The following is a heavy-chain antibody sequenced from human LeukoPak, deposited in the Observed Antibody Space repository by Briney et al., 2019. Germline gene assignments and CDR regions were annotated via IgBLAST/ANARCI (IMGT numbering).Heavy chain of an antibody. Sequence: GGSLRLSCAASAFTFSSFAMTWVRQAPGKGLEWVSAISGGGDRTYYADSVKGRLTISRDNSKNTLYLQMNSLRGEDTAVYFCAKGGRGQYYGIDVWGQGTTVSVSS. CDR2: ISGGGDRT. J-gene: IGHJ6*02. CDR1: AFTFSSFA. CDR3: AKGGRGQYYGIDV. D-gene: IGHD4-11*01. V-gene: IGHV3-23*01.